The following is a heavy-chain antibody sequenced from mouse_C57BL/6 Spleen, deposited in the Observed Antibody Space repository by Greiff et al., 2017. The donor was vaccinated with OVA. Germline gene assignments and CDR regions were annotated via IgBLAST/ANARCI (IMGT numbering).Heavy chain of an antibody. V-gene: IGHV1-82*01. CDR2: IYPGDGDT. Sequence: QVHVKQSGPELVKPGASVKISCKASGYAFSSSWMNWVKQRPGKGLEWIGRIYPGDGDTNYNGKFKGKATLTADKSSSTAYMQLSSLTSEDSAVYFCARGDYDYPFAYWGQGTLVTVSA. CDR3: ARGDYDYPFAY. CDR1: GYAFSSSW. D-gene: IGHD2-4*01. J-gene: IGHJ3*01.